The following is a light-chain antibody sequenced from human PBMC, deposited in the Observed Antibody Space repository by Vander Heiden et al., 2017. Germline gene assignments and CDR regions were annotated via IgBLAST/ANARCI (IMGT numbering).Light chain of an antibody. CDR1: QSGSSSY. J-gene: IGKJ1*01. Sequence: EIVLTQSPGTLSLSPGERATLSCRASQSGSSSYLAWYQQKPGQAPRLLIYGASSRATGIPDRFSGSGSGTDFTLTISRLEPEDFAVYYCQQYGSSPPVTFGQGTKVEIK. V-gene: IGKV3-20*01. CDR2: GAS. CDR3: QQYGSSPPVT.